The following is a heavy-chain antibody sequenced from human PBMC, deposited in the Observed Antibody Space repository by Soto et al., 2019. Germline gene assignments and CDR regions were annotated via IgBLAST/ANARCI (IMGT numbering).Heavy chain of an antibody. D-gene: IGHD2-2*02. J-gene: IGHJ4*02. CDR3: AKDTRLYRCY. CDR1: GFPFGNYA. Sequence: GGSLRLSCTASGFPFGNYAMYWVRQAPGKGLEWVSGISGGGDGTNYAYSGKRLCTVSRDNSRNTMYLQMNSLKAEDTAAYHCAKDTRLYRCYWGRGT. CDR2: ISGGGDGT. V-gene: IGHV3-23*01.